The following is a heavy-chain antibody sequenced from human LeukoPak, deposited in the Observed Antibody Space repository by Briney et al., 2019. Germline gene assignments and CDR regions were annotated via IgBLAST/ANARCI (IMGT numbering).Heavy chain of an antibody. Sequence: TGGSLRLSCAASGFSFSNSAMHWVRQAPGKGLEWVALISYDGSNYFYADSLKGRFTISRDNSKNTLYLQMNSLRAEDTAVYYCAKGRRNGGYFDYWGQGTLVTVSS. CDR1: GFSFSNSA. CDR3: AKGRRNGGYFDY. CDR2: ISYDGSNY. J-gene: IGHJ4*02. V-gene: IGHV3-30-3*01. D-gene: IGHD4-23*01.